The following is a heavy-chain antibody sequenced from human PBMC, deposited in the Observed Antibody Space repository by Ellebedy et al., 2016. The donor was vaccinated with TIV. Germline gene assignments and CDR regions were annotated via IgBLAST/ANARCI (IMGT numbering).Heavy chain of an antibody. CDR2: IYYSGTT. V-gene: IGHV4-31*03. CDR3: ARVSGGGGSPSDY. J-gene: IGHJ4*02. D-gene: IGHD3-16*01. CDR1: GDSISSGGFY. Sequence: SETLSLXXTVSGDSISSGGFYWTWIRQPPGKGLEWIGNIYYSGTTYYNPSLQSRVSLSVDTSSNQFSLRLTSVTAADTAVYYCARVSGGGGSPSDYWGPGIRVNVSS.